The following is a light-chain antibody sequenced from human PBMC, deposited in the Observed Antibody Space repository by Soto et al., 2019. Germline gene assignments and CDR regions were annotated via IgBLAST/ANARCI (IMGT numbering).Light chain of an antibody. CDR2: GIS. V-gene: IGKV3-15*01. Sequence: EMVMTQSPAILSVSPGETVTLSCRASQRFGRNYLAWYQQQPGRAPRLLIGGISTRATGIPARFSGSGSGTDFTLTISSLQSEDFAVYYCQQYTQWPITFGQGTRLEVK. CDR3: QQYTQWPIT. J-gene: IGKJ5*01. CDR1: QRFGRN.